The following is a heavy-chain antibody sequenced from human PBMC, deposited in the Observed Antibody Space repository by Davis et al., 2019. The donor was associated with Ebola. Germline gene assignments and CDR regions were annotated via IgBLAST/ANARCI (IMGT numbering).Heavy chain of an antibody. V-gene: IGHV3-23*01. CDR3: ARDAGEWELLGAPGF. J-gene: IGHJ4*02. D-gene: IGHD1-26*01. CDR2: ISGSGGST. CDR1: GFTFSTYG. Sequence: PGGSLRLSCVVPGFTFSTYGMHWVRQAPGKGLEWVSAISGSGGSTYYADSVKGRFTISRDNSKNTLYLQMNSLRAEDTAVYYCARDAGEWELLGAPGFWGQGTLVTVSS.